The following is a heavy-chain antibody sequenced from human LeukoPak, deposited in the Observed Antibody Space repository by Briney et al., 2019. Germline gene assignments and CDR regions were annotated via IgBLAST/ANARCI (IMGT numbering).Heavy chain of an antibody. CDR1: GYTFISYG. J-gene: IGHJ4*02. CDR3: ASMSGYPSYYFDY. V-gene: IGHV1-18*01. Sequence: ASVKVSCKASGYTFISYGITWVRQAPGQGLEWLGWISAYNGNIDYAQKLQGRVTLTTDTSTSTAYMEVRSLRSDDTAVYYCASMSGYPSYYFDYWGQGTLVTVSS. CDR2: ISAYNGNI. D-gene: IGHD3-3*01.